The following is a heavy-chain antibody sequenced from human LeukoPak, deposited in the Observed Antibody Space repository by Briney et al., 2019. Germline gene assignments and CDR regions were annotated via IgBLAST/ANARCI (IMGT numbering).Heavy chain of an antibody. V-gene: IGHV3-48*04. CDR3: ARVPHDYSDYVAY. Sequence: GGSLRFSCAASGFSFDTYSMNWFRQAPGKGLEWVAYISFSSTTIFYADFVKGRFTISRDNAQNSLYLQMSSLRAEDTAVYFCARVPHDYSDYVAYWVQGTLVTVSS. D-gene: IGHD4-11*01. CDR2: ISFSSTTI. CDR1: GFSFDTYS. J-gene: IGHJ4*02.